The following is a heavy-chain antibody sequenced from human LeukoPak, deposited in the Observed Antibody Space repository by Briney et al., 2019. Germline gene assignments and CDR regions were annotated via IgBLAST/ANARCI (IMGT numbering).Heavy chain of an antibody. CDR1: GGSISSYY. D-gene: IGHD1-26*01. CDR3: ARDRKIWELLGAFDI. Sequence: SETLSLTCTVSGGSISSYYWSWIRQPAGKGLEWIGRIYTSGSTNCNPSLKSRVTMSVDTSKNQFSLKLSSVTAADTAVYYCARDRKIWELLGAFDIWGQGTMVTVSS. V-gene: IGHV4-4*07. CDR2: IYTSGST. J-gene: IGHJ3*02.